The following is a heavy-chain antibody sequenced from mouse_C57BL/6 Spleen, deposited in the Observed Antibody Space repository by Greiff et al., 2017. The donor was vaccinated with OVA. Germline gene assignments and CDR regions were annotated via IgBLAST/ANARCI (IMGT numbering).Heavy chain of an antibody. CDR2: IYPRSGNT. D-gene: IGHD2-4*01. Sequence: QVQLQQSGAELARPGASVKLSCKASGYTFTSYGISWVKQRTGQGLEWIGEIYPRSGNTYYNEKFKGKATLTADKSSSTAYMELRSLTSEDSAVYFCARYGIYYDYDSLAWFAYWGQGTLVTVSA. J-gene: IGHJ3*01. V-gene: IGHV1-81*01. CDR3: ARYGIYYDYDSLAWFAY. CDR1: GYTFTSYG.